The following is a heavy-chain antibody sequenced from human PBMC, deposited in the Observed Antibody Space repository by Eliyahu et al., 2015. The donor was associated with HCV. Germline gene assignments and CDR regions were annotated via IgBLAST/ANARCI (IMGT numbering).Heavy chain of an antibody. CDR2: IWYDGSKK. Sequence: QVQLVXSGGXVXQPGTSLXLSCAASGFXXSSYGMHXVRRAPGKGLGWVAVIWYDGSKKYYADSVKGRFTISRDNSKNILYLQMNSLRAEDTAVYYCARYGAGGWYADYWGQGTLVTVSS. CDR3: ARYGAGGWYADY. CDR1: GFXXSSYG. D-gene: IGHD6-19*01. J-gene: IGHJ4*02. V-gene: IGHV3-33*01.